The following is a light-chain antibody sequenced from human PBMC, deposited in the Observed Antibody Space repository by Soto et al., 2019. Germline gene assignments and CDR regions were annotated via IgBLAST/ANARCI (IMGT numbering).Light chain of an antibody. V-gene: IGKV1-5*01. CDR2: DVS. J-gene: IGKJ1*01. Sequence: DIQMTQSPSTLSASVGERVTITCRASQSVTNWLAWYQQKPGKAPKLLIYDVSSLESGVPSRFSGSGSGTEFILTISSLQPEDFATYYCQQYDSYSWTFGQGTKVDTK. CDR1: QSVTNW. CDR3: QQYDSYSWT.